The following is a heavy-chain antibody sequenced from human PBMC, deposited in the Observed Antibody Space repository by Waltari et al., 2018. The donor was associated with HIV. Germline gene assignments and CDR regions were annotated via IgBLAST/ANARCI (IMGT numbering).Heavy chain of an antibody. CDR1: GFTVSSNY. CDR3: ARDDRIAVAGTPYYYYYGMDV. D-gene: IGHD6-19*01. CDR2: IYSGGST. V-gene: IGHV3-53*01. J-gene: IGHJ6*02. Sequence: EVQLVESGGGLIQPGGSLRLSCAASGFTVSSNYMSWVRQAPGKGLEWVSVIYSGGSTYYADSVKGRFTISRDNSKNTLYLQMNSLRAEDTAVYYCARDDRIAVAGTPYYYYYGMDVWGQGTTVTVSS.